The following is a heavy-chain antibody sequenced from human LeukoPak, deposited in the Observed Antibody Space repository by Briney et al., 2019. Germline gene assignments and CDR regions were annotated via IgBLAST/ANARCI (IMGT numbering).Heavy chain of an antibody. J-gene: IGHJ4*02. CDR1: GFTFSNAW. CDR2: IISKTDGGTT. V-gene: IGHV3-15*01. CDR3: TTLTYYDFWSGYYTY. Sequence: GGSLRLSCAASGFTFSNAWMSWVRQAPGKGLQWVGRIISKTDGGTTDYAALVTGRFTISRDDSKNTLYLQMNSLKTEDTAVYFCTTLTYYDFWSGYYTYWGQGTLVTVSS. D-gene: IGHD3-3*01.